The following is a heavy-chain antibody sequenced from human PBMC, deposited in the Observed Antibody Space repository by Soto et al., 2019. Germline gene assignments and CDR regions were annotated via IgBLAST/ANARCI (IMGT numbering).Heavy chain of an antibody. J-gene: IGHJ6*02. Sequence: GASVKVSCKASGYTFTNNAMHWVRQAPGQRLEWMGWLNAGNGNTKYSQKFQGRVTITRDTSASTAYMELSSLRSEDTAVYFCARFIGGAYGMDVWGQGTTVTVSS. CDR1: GYTFTNNA. CDR3: ARFIGGAYGMDV. CDR2: LNAGNGNT. V-gene: IGHV1-3*01. D-gene: IGHD2-15*01.